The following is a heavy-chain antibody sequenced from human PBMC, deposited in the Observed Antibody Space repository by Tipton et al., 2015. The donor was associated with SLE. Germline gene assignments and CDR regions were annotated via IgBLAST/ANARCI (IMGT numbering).Heavy chain of an antibody. CDR2: IHHTGST. V-gene: IGHV4-39*07. J-gene: IGHJ6*03. CDR3: ARDQVGYSGYTSLYYMDV. D-gene: IGHD5-12*01. CDR1: GGSISSYY. Sequence: GLVKPSETLSLTCNVSGGSISSYYWGWIRQPPGKGLEWIGSIHHTGSTYYNASLKSRVTISVDTSKNLFSLKLSSVTAADTAVYYCARDQVGYSGYTSLYYMDVWGKGTTVTVSS.